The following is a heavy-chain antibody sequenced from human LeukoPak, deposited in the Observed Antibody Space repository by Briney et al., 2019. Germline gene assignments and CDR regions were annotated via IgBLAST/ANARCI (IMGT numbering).Heavy chain of an antibody. V-gene: IGHV1-2*02. CDR2: INPNSGGT. D-gene: IGHD2-15*01. J-gene: IGHJ5*02. CDR3: ARAGRISSNWFDP. Sequence: ASVKVSCKASGYTFTSYGISWVRQAPGQGLEWMGWINPNSGGTNYAQKFQGRVTMTRDTSISTAYMELSRLRSDDTAVYYCARAGRISSNWFDPWGQGTLVTVSS. CDR1: GYTFTSYG.